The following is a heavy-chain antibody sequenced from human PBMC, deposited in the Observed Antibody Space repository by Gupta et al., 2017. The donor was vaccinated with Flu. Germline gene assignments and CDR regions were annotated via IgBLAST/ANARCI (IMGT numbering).Heavy chain of an antibody. V-gene: IGHV3-15*01. CDR1: GFTFSNAW. D-gene: IGHD5-12*01. J-gene: IGHJ4*02. CDR3: DTDNTGYDSAPFFDN. CDR2: IRSFFDGGTT. Sequence: EGQLVESGGGLVKPGGSLRLSCAASGFTFSNAWMAWVRQAPGKGLEWVGRIRSFFDGGTTDYASPVKGRFTISRDESKLYLQMSSLKTEDTAIYYCDTDNTGYDSAPFFDNWGQGTLVTVSS.